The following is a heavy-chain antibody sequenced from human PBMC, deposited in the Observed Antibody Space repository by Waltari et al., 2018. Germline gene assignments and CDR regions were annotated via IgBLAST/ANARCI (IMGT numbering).Heavy chain of an antibody. CDR2: IKPDGSGR. V-gene: IGHV3-7*04. D-gene: IGHD5-12*01. J-gene: IGHJ4*02. CDR1: GFTFGTSW. Sequence: EVQLVESGGGLVHPGGTLSLSCAASGFTFGTSWMNWVRQAPGRGPEWGANIKPDGSGRSYVDFVRGRFTISRDNAKSSLYLQINSLTVEDTAIYYCARDRGWLQFDYWGQGALVIVSS. CDR3: ARDRGWLQFDY.